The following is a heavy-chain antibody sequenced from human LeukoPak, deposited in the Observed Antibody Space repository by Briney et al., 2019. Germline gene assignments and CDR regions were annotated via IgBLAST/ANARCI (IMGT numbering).Heavy chain of an antibody. J-gene: IGHJ4*02. V-gene: IGHV3-49*03. Sequence: GGSLRLSCAASGFTFSNAWMSWIRQAPGKELEWVGFIRSKAYGETADYAASVKGRFTISRDDSKAIAYLQMNSLKTEDTAVYHCTRDRGAYNLYDYWGQGTLVTVSS. D-gene: IGHD1-1*01. CDR2: IRSKAYGETA. CDR3: TRDRGAYNLYDY. CDR1: GFTFSNAW.